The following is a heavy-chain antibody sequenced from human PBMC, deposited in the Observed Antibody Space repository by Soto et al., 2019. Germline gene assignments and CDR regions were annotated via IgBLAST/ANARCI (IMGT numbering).Heavy chain of an antibody. CDR2: IKQDGSEK. CDR3: ARAPQYFDWLFQDY. Sequence: GESLKISCAASGFTFSSYWMSWVRQAPGKGLEWVANIKQDGSEKYYVDSVKGRFTISRDNAKNSLYLQMNSLRAEDTAVYYCARAPQYFDWLFQDYWGQGTLVTVSS. J-gene: IGHJ4*02. D-gene: IGHD3-9*01. CDR1: GFTFSSYW. V-gene: IGHV3-7*01.